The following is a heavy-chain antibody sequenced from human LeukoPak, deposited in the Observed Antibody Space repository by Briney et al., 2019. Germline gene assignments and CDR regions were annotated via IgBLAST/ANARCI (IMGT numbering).Heavy chain of an antibody. Sequence: SGPTLVKPTQTLTLTCTFSGFSLSTNAVVVGWVRQPPGKALEWLTFIYGNDDKRYSPSLESRLTITKDTSKNEVVLTMTDMDYVDTATYYCVYRTKGTSVDHWGQGTLVSVSS. CDR3: VYRTKGTSVDH. CDR2: IYGNDDK. CDR1: GFSLSTNAVV. J-gene: IGHJ4*02. D-gene: IGHD2-8*01. V-gene: IGHV2-5*01.